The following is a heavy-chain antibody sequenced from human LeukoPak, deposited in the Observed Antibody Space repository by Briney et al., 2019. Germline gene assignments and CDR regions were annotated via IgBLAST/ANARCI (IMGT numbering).Heavy chain of an antibody. Sequence: PSETLSLTCTVSGGSISSYYWSWIRQPPGKGLEWIGSIYYSGSTNYNPSLKSRVTISVDTSKNQFSLKLSSVTAADTAVYFCARDIPIGGRNGYRIFDYWGQGTLVTVSS. V-gene: IGHV4-59*01. D-gene: IGHD5-24*01. CDR3: ARDIPIGGRNGYRIFDY. CDR1: GGSISSYY. J-gene: IGHJ4*02. CDR2: IYYSGST.